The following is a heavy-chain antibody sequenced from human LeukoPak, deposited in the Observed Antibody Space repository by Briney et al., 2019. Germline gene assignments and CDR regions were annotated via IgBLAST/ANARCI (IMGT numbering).Heavy chain of an antibody. D-gene: IGHD3-22*01. J-gene: IGHJ4*02. CDR1: GYTFTSYY. V-gene: IGHV1-46*01. Sequence: ASVKVSCKVSGYTFTSYYMHWVRQAPGEGLEWMGIINPTGGSTSYAQKFQGRVTMTRDTSTSTVYMELSSLRSEDTAVYYCARDRHKYNYDGSGYPPYWGQGTLVTVSS. CDR2: INPTGGST. CDR3: ARDRHKYNYDGSGYPPY.